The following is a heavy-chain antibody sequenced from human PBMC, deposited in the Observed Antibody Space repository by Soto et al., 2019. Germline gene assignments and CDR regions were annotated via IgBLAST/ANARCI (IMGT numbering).Heavy chain of an antibody. CDR3: AKEHYYDSSGYHAPGY. Sequence: GGSFPPPSVASGFTFGILGMHGLRQAPGKGLEWVAVISYDGSNKYYADSVKGRFTISGDNSKNTLYLQMNSLRAEDTAVYYCAKEHYYDSSGYHAPGYWRQGT. D-gene: IGHD3-22*01. CDR1: GFTFGILG. V-gene: IGHV3-30*18. J-gene: IGHJ4*02. CDR2: ISYDGSNK.